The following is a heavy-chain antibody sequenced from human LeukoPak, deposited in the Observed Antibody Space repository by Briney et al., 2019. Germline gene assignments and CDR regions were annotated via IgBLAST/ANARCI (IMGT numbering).Heavy chain of an antibody. CDR2: TMPYHGNT. Sequence: ASVKVSCKASGYTSSGYDISCVRQPPGQGLEWMAWTMPYHGNTNYAQKIKGGSTMTTDTSTRTAFMERRSLRSDDTAGYYCARVLRNDFGRADYFDYWGQGTLVTVSS. J-gene: IGHJ4*02. CDR3: ARVLRNDFGRADYFDY. CDR1: GYTSSGYD. V-gene: IGHV1-18*01. D-gene: IGHD3-3*01.